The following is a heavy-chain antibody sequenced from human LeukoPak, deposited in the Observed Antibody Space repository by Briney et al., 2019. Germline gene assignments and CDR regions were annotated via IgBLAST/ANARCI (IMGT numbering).Heavy chain of an antibody. D-gene: IGHD4-17*01. CDR2: INWNGGSI. CDR3: ARVGIYGDYGRYFDY. CDR1: GFTFSSYE. Sequence: PGGSLRLSCAASGFTFSSYEMNWVRQAPGKGLEWVSGINWNGGSIGYADSVKGRFTISRDNAKNSLYLQMNSLRAEDTALYYCARVGIYGDYGRYFDYWGQGTLVTVSS. V-gene: IGHV3-20*04. J-gene: IGHJ4*02.